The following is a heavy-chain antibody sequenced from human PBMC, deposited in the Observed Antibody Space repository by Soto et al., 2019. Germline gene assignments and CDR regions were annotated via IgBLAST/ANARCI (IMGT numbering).Heavy chain of an antibody. Sequence: PGGSLRLSCAASGFTFSNYSMNLIRQAQGKGLEWVSYISSSSSTIYYADSVEGRFTISRDNAKNSLYLQMNSLRAEDTAVYYYARVGGFDWLLYDAFDIWGQGTMVTVSS. CDR3: ARVGGFDWLLYDAFDI. V-gene: IGHV3-48*01. CDR2: ISSSSSTI. D-gene: IGHD3-9*01. CDR1: GFTFSNYS. J-gene: IGHJ3*02.